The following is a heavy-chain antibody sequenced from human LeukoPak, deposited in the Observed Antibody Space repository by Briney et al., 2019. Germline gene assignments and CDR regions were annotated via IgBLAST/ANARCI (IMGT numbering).Heavy chain of an antibody. J-gene: IGHJ3*02. CDR2: ISSSSSYT. Sequence: GGSLRLSCAASGFTFSDYYMSWIRQAPGKGLEWVSYISSSSSYTNYADSEKGRFTISRDNAKNSLYLQMNSLRAEDTAVYYCARVGGSSWSDAFDIWGQGTMVTVSS. V-gene: IGHV3-11*06. CDR3: ARVGGSSWSDAFDI. CDR1: GFTFSDYY. D-gene: IGHD6-13*01.